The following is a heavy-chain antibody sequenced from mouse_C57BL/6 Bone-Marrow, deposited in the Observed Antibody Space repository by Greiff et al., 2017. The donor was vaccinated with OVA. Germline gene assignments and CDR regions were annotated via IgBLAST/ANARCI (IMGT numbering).Heavy chain of an antibody. V-gene: IGHV1-18*01. J-gene: IGHJ4*01. CDR3: ARNYGSSYVSYAMDY. CDR2: INPNNGGT. CDR1: GYTFTDYN. D-gene: IGHD1-1*01. Sequence: DVQLQESGPELVKPGASVKIPCKASGYTFTDYNMDWVKQSHGKSLEWIGDINPNNGGTIYNQKFKGKATLTVDKSSSTAYMELRSLTSEDTAVYYCARNYGSSYVSYAMDYWGQGTSVTVSS.